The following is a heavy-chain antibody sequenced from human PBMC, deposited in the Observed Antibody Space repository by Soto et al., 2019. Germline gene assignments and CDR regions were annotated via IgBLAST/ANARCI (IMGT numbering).Heavy chain of an antibody. D-gene: IGHD3-10*01. CDR3: ARDFSMVRGVIPDY. CDR1: GFTFSSYS. V-gene: IGHV3-48*02. J-gene: IGHJ4*02. CDR2: ISSSSSTI. Sequence: GGSLRLSCAASGFTFSSYSVNWVRQAPGKGLEWVSYISSSSSTIYYADSVKGRFTISRDNAKNSLYLQMNSLRDEDTAVYYCARDFSMVRGVIPDYWGQGTLVTVSS.